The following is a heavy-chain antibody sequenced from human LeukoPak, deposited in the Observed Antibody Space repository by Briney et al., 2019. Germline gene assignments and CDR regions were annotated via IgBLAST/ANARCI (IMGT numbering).Heavy chain of an antibody. V-gene: IGHV3-23*01. Sequence: GGSLRLSCAVSGFTFSNHAMSWVRQAPGKGLEWVSTTGGGGGDRYYADSVKGRFTISRDNSKNTLYLQMNSLRAEDTAVYYCAKHLRCSGDSCYRPSYYYYGMDVWGQGTTVTVSS. CDR1: GFTFSNHA. CDR3: AKHLRCSGDSCYRPSYYYYGMDV. D-gene: IGHD2-15*01. J-gene: IGHJ6*02. CDR2: TGGGGGDR.